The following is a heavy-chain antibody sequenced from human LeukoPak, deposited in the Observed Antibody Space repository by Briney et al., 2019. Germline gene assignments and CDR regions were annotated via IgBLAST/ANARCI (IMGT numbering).Heavy chain of an antibody. J-gene: IGHJ6*03. CDR3: AKCRDYYYYFMDV. CDR1: GFTFSTFD. Sequence: GGSLRLSCSASGFTFSTFDMSWVRQAPGKGLEWVSSISGSGGGTYYADSVKGRFTISRDNSKNTLYLQMNSLRAEDTAVYYCAKCRDYYYYFMDVWGKGTTVTVSS. V-gene: IGHV3-23*01. CDR2: ISGSGGGT.